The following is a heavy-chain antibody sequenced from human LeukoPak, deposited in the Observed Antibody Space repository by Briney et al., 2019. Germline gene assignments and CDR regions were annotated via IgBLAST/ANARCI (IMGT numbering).Heavy chain of an antibody. CDR2: IRYDGNIQ. CDR1: GFTFSNYG. V-gene: IGHV3-30*02. Sequence: GGSLRLSCAVSGFTFSNYGMHWVRHAPGKGLEWLTFIRYDGNIQYYADSVKGRFTISRDNSKKTLYLQMNSLRAEDTAVYYCTRDQTPYYWGQGTLVTVSS. CDR3: TRDQTPYY. J-gene: IGHJ4*02.